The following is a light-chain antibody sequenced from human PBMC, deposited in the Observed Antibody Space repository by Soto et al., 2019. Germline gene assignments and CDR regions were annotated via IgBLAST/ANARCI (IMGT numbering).Light chain of an antibody. V-gene: IGLV1-47*01. CDR3: AASDDSLSGVV. CDR2: RNN. CDR1: SSNIGSNY. Sequence: QSVLTQPPSASGTPGQRVTISCSGSSSNIGSNYVYWYQQLPGTAPKLLIYRNNQRPSGVPDRFSGSKSGTSASLAISGLRSDDEADYYCAASDDSLSGVVFGGGTKVTVL. J-gene: IGLJ2*01.